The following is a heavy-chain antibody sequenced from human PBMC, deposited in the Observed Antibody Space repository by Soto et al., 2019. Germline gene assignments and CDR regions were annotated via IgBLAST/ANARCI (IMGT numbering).Heavy chain of an antibody. CDR1: GGSISSGGYS. CDR3: ARRCGPTFDF. V-gene: IGHV4-30-2*01. D-gene: IGHD6-25*01. J-gene: IGHJ4*02. CDR2: IYHSGST. Sequence: SETLSLTCAVSGGSISSGGYSWSWIRQPPGKGLEWIGYIYHSGSTYYNPSLKSRVTISVDRSKNQFSLKLSSVTAADTAVYYCARRCGPTFDFWGQGTLVTVSS.